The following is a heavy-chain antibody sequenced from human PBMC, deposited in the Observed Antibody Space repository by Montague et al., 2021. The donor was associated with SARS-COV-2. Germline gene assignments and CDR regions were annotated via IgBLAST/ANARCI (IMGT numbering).Heavy chain of an antibody. J-gene: IGHJ6*02. Sequence: SLRLSCAASGFTFSSYATHWVRQAPGKGLEWVAVISYDGSNKYYADSVKGRFTISRDNSKNTLYLQMNSLRAEDTAVYYCARNQKSETSYYYYFGLDVWGQGTTVTVSS. CDR3: ARNQKSETSYYYYFGLDV. V-gene: IGHV3-30-3*01. CDR1: GFTFSSYA. CDR2: ISYDGSNK.